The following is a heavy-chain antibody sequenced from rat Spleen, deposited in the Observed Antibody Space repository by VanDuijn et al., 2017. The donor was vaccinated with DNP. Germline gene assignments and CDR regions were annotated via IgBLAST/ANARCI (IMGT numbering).Heavy chain of an antibody. Sequence: EVQVVESGGGLVQPGRSMTVSCAASGFTFSNSDMAWVRQAPTKGLEWVASISASGGSTSYRDSVKGRFTISRDNAKSTLYLQMDSLRSEDTATYYCARPDYWGQGVMVTVSS. V-gene: IGHV5-25*01. J-gene: IGHJ2*01. CDR3: ARPDY. CDR2: ISASGGST. CDR1: GFTFSNSD.